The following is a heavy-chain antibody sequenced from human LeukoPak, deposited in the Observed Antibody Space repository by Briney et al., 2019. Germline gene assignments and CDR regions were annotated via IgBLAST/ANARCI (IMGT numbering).Heavy chain of an antibody. CDR1: GGSFSGYY. CDR3: ASYDY. Sequence: SETLSLTCAVYGGSFSGYYWSWIRQPPGKGLEWIGEINHSRSTNYNPSLKSRVTISVDTSRNQFSLKLSSVTAADTAVYYCASYDYWGQGTLVTVSS. D-gene: IGHD6-6*01. V-gene: IGHV4-34*01. J-gene: IGHJ4*02. CDR2: INHSRST.